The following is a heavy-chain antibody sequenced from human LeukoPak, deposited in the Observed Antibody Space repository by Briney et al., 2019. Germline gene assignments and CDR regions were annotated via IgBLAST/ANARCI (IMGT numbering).Heavy chain of an antibody. V-gene: IGHV4-39*01. Sequence: SETLYLTCTVSGRYISSSSYSWCWLRQPPGKGLERLGGVYYSGVTYYNPSLKDRVTISVETSKNQFSLKLSAVTAAGRAGYYCARPAEGRYSSGWYNYYYYMDVWGKGTTVTVSS. CDR3: ARPAEGRYSSGWYNYYYYMDV. CDR1: GRYISSSSYS. CDR2: VYYSGVT. J-gene: IGHJ6*03. D-gene: IGHD6-19*01.